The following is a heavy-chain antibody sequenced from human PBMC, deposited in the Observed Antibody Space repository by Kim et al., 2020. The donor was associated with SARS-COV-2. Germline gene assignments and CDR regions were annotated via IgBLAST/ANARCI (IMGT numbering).Heavy chain of an antibody. J-gene: IGHJ5*01. CDR1: GGSISSSYYY. CDR2: VYYSGTS. D-gene: IGHD3-9*01. V-gene: IGHV4-39*01. Sequence: SETLSLTCTVSGGSISSSYYYWGWIRQPPGKGLDWIGTVYYSGTSYYNPSLKSRVTISVDTSENQFSLHLTSVTAADTAIYYCARSYYDILTGHNWVDS. CDR3: ARSYYDILTGHNWVDS.